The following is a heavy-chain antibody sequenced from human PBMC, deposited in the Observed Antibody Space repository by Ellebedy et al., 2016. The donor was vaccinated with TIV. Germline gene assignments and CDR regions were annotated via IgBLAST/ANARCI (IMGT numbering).Heavy chain of an antibody. D-gene: IGHD6-13*01. CDR3: ARTEIAAAGTEWDY. Sequence: SVKVSCXASGGTFSSYAISWVRQAPGQGLEWMGGIIPIFGTANYAQKFQGRVTITADESTSTAYMELSSLRSEDTAVYYCARTEIAAAGTEWDYWGQGTLVTVSS. CDR2: IIPIFGTA. CDR1: GGTFSSYA. V-gene: IGHV1-69*13. J-gene: IGHJ4*02.